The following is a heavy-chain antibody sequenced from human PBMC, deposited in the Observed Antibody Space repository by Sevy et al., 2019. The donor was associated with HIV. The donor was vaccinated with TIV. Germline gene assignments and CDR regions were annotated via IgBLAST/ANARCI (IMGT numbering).Heavy chain of an antibody. CDR3: ARDCCGRGSYRTSSFDY. D-gene: IGHD1-26*01. V-gene: IGHV4-34*01. Sequence: SETLSLTCAVYGGSFSGYYWSWIRQPPGKGLEWIGEINHSGSTNYNPSLKSRVTISVDTSKNQFSLKLSAVTAADTAGYYWARDCCGRGSYRTSSFDYWGQGTLVTVSS. J-gene: IGHJ4*02. CDR1: GGSFSGYY. CDR2: INHSGST.